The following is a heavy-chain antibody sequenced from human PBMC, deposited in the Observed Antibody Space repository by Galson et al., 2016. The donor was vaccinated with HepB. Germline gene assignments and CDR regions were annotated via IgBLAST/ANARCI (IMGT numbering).Heavy chain of an antibody. CDR1: GFTVSNNY. Sequence: SLRLSCAASGFTVSNNYMSWVRQAPGKGLELVSGIYSGGRTYYADSVKGRFTISRDNSKNTLYLQMNSLRAEDTAVYYCARDEIAGTTGDYWGQGTLVTVSS. V-gene: IGHV3-53*01. J-gene: IGHJ4*02. CDR3: ARDEIAGTTGDY. D-gene: IGHD1-7*01. CDR2: IYSGGRT.